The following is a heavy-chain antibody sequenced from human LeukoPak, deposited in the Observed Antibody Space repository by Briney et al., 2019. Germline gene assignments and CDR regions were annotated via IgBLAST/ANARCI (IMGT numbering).Heavy chain of an antibody. CDR3: ARHLVWGGSSSSLGY. V-gene: IGHV3-48*01. Sequence: GGSLRLSCVASGFTFSTYHMHWVRWAPGKGLEWVSFISSSSSSPIYYADSVKGRFTISRDNAKNSLYLQMSSLRADDTAVYYCARHLVWGGSSSSLGYWGQGTLVTVSS. CDR2: ISSSSSSPI. CDR1: GFTFSTYH. D-gene: IGHD6-6*01. J-gene: IGHJ4*02.